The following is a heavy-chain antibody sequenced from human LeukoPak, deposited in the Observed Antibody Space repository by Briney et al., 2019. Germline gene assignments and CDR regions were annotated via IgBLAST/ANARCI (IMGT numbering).Heavy chain of an antibody. J-gene: IGHJ4*02. CDR3: ARTRGYYFDY. CDR2: INPSGGST. Sequence: ASVRVSCKASGYSFTNYYMHWVRQAPGQGLEWMGMINPSGGSTTYAQKFQGRVTMTKDMSTSTVYMELSSLTSEDTAVYYCARTRGYYFDYWGQGTLVTVSS. V-gene: IGHV1-46*01. CDR1: GYSFTNYY.